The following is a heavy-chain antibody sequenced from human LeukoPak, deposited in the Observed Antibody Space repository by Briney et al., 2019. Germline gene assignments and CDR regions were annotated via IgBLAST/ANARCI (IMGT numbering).Heavy chain of an antibody. Sequence: PSETLPLTCTVSGGSISSYYWSWIRQPPGKGLEWIGEINHSGSTNYNPSLKSRVTISVDTSKNQFSLKLSSVTAADTAVYYCALSGPDYGDYQDDYWGQGTLVTVSS. D-gene: IGHD4-17*01. CDR3: ALSGPDYGDYQDDY. CDR2: INHSGST. J-gene: IGHJ4*02. V-gene: IGHV4-34*01. CDR1: GGSISSYY.